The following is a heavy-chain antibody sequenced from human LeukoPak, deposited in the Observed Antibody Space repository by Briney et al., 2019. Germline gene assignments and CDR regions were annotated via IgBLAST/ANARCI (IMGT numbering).Heavy chain of an antibody. J-gene: IGHJ4*02. CDR3: ARVDYGDYDGHFDY. V-gene: IGHV3-23*01. Sequence: GGSLRLSCAASGFTFSSYAMSWVRQAPGKGLEWVSAISGSGGSTYYADSVKGRFTISRDNSKNTLCLQMNSLRAEDTAVYYCARVDYGDYDGHFDYWGQGTLVTVSS. D-gene: IGHD4-17*01. CDR2: ISGSGGST. CDR1: GFTFSSYA.